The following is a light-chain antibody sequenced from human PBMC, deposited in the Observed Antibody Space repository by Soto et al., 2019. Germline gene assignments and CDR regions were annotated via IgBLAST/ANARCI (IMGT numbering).Light chain of an antibody. CDR3: HQYGSSPPYT. Sequence: VLTQSPGTLSLSPGERATLSCRASQSVSNNYLAWYQQKPGQSPKLLIFGSTDRATGIPDRFSGSGSGKDLTFTISRLEPEDFAVYYCHQYGSSPPYTFGQGTKMKIK. CDR2: GST. V-gene: IGKV3-20*01. CDR1: QSVSNNY. J-gene: IGKJ2*01.